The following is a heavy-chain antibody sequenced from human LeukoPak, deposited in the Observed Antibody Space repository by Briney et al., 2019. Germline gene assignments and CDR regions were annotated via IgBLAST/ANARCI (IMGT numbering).Heavy chain of an antibody. J-gene: IGHJ4*02. Sequence: PGGSLRLSCAASGFTFSRYWMSWVRQAPGKGLEWVANIKQDGSEKYYVDSVKGRFTISRDNAKNSLYLQMNSLRAEDTAVYYCAREDSGNYYPSAWYYFDYWGQGTLVTVSS. CDR2: IKQDGSEK. V-gene: IGHV3-7*01. CDR1: GFTFSRYW. CDR3: AREDSGNYYPSAWYYFDY. D-gene: IGHD1-26*01.